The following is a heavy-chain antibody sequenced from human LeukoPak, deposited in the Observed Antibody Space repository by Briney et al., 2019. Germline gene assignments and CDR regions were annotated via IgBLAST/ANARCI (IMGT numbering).Heavy chain of an antibody. CDR3: ARFPGADYFDY. J-gene: IGHJ4*02. CDR1: GFTFSSYE. Sequence: GGSLRLSCAASGFTFSSYEMNWVRQAPGKGLEWISYISSSGSTIYYADSVKGRFTISRDNPKNSLYLQMNSLRAEDTAVYYCARFPGADYFDYWGQGTLVTVSS. D-gene: IGHD3-10*01. CDR2: ISSSGSTI. V-gene: IGHV3-48*03.